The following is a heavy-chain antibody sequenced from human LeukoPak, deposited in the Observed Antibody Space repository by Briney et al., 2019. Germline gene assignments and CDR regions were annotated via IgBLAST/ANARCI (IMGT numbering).Heavy chain of an antibody. CDR1: GYTFTSYG. CDR3: ARGYCSSTSCFPGEDWFDP. J-gene: IGHJ5*02. D-gene: IGHD2-2*01. CDR2: ISAYNGNT. V-gene: IGHV1-18*01. Sequence: ASVKVSCKASGYTFTSYGISWVRQAPGQGLEWMGWISAYNGNTNYAQKLQGRVTMTTDTSTSTAYTELRSLRSDDTAVYYCARGYCSSTSCFPGEDWFDPWGQGTLVTVSS.